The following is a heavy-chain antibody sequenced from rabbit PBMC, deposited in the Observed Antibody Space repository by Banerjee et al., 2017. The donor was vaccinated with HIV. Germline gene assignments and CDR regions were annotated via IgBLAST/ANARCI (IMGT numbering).Heavy chain of an antibody. CDR3: ARDYISGDFGYTFNL. Sequence: QLKETGGGLVQPGGSLTLSCTASGFDISSYYMTWVRQAPGKGLEWIGIIYDGGGNTDYATWVNGRFTISSHNAQNTLYLQLNSLTAADTATYFCARDYISGDFGYTFNLWGQGTLVTVS. J-gene: IGHJ4*01. V-gene: IGHV1S7*01. CDR2: IYDGGGNT. D-gene: IGHD2-1*01. CDR1: GFDISSYY.